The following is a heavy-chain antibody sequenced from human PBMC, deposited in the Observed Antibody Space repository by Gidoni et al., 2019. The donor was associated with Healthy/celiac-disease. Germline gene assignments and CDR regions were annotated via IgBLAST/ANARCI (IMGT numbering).Heavy chain of an antibody. J-gene: IGHJ6*02. V-gene: IGHV3-33*01. Sequence: GRSLRLSCAASGFTFRGYGMHWVRQAPGKGLEWLAVIWYDGSNKYYADSVKGRVTISRDNSKNTLYLQMNSLRAEDTAVYYCARENRIAAYLYYYYGMDVWGQGTTVTVSS. D-gene: IGHD6-13*01. CDR1: GFTFRGYG. CDR3: ARENRIAAYLYYYYGMDV. CDR2: IWYDGSNK.